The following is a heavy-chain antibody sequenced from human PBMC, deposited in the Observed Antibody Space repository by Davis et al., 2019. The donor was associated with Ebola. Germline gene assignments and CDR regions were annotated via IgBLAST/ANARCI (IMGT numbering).Heavy chain of an antibody. D-gene: IGHD4-17*01. CDR1: GFTFSNYA. Sequence: GESLKISCAASGFTFSNYAMHWVRQAPGKGLEWVAVISYDGSNKYYADSVKGRFTISRDNSKNTLYLQMNSLRAEDTDVYYCTTTTTTNDYWGQGTLVTVSS. J-gene: IGHJ4*02. V-gene: IGHV3-30-3*01. CDR2: ISYDGSNK. CDR3: TTTTTTNDY.